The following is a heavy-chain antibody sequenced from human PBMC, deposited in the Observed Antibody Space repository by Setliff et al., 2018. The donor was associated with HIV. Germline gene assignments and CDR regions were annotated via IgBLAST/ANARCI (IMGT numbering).Heavy chain of an antibody. Sequence: SETLSLTCAASGYSINSGFSRAWIRQPPGQGPQWIGSIYQSGSIYYNPSLQSRVTISVDSSKNQFSLNLFSVTAADTALYYCASGSPFDGFDMWGQGTMVTVSS. D-gene: IGHD1-26*01. J-gene: IGHJ3*02. CDR3: ASGSPFDGFDM. CDR1: GYSINSGFS. CDR2: IYQSGSI. V-gene: IGHV4-38-2*01.